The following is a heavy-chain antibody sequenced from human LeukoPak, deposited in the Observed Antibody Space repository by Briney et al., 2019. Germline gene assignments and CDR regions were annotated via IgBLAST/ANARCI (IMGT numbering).Heavy chain of an antibody. CDR1: GFTFSSHW. J-gene: IGHJ4*02. D-gene: IGHD6-19*01. V-gene: IGHV3-7*01. CDR2: IKQDGSEK. CDR3: ARDGHGSGQEYSFDY. Sequence: PGGSLRLSCAASGFTFSSHWMNWVRQAPGKGLEWVANIKQDGSEKYYVDSVKGRFTISRDNAKNSLFLQMNSLRAEDTAVYYCARDGHGSGQEYSFDYWGQGTLVTVSS.